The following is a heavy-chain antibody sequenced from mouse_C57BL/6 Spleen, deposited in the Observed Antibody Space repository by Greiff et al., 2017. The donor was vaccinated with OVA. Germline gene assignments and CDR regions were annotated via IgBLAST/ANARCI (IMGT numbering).Heavy chain of an antibody. D-gene: IGHD1-1*01. CDR1: GYTFTSYW. Sequence: QVQLQQPGAELVRPGSSVKLSCKASGYTFTSYWMHWVKQRPIQGLEWIGNIDPSDSETHYNQKFKDKATLTVDKSSSTAYMQLSSLTSEDSAVYYCARYYGRSYHYAMDYWGQGTSVTVSS. CDR3: ARYYGRSYHYAMDY. CDR2: IDPSDSET. V-gene: IGHV1-52*01. J-gene: IGHJ4*01.